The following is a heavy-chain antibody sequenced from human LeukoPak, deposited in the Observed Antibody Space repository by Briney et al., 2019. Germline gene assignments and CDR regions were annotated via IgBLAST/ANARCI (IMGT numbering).Heavy chain of an antibody. Sequence: GASVKVSFKASGYTFSTYYIHWVRQAPGQGREGMGIINPSGGSTDYAQKFQGRATMTRGMSTSTVYMELSSLRSEDTAVYYCARVASIGAIGDHWGQGTLVTVSS. V-gene: IGHV1-46*01. CDR2: INPSGGST. J-gene: IGHJ4*02. CDR1: GYTFSTYY. CDR3: ARVASIGAIGDH. D-gene: IGHD6-6*01.